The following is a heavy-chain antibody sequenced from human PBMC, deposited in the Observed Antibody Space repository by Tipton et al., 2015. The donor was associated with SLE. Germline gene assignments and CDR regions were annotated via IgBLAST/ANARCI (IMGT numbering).Heavy chain of an antibody. CDR2: ISWDGDTK. CDR3: ARDSVLGNTHYYYYYYMAV. CDR1: GFTFDDYT. D-gene: IGHD7-27*01. J-gene: IGHJ6*03. Sequence: SLRLSCAVSGFTFDDYTMHWVRQVPGKGLEWVSLISWDGDTKYYADSVKGRFTISRDNSKNTLYLQMNSLKPEDTAVYFCARDSVLGNTHYYYYYYMAVWGKGTTVTVSS. V-gene: IGHV3-43*01.